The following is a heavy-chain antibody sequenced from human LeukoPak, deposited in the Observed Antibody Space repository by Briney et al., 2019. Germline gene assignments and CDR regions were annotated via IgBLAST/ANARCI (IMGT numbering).Heavy chain of an antibody. CDR1: GGSISSYY. CDR3: AAQYDFWSGYYTLHNRFDP. J-gene: IGHJ5*02. V-gene: IGHV4-59*01. D-gene: IGHD3-3*01. Sequence: SETLSLTCTVSGGSISSYYWSWIRQPPVKVLEWIGYIYYSGSTNYNPSLKSRVTISVDTSKNQFSLKLSSVTAADTAVYYCAAQYDFWSGYYTLHNRFDPWGQGTLVTVSS. CDR2: IYYSGST.